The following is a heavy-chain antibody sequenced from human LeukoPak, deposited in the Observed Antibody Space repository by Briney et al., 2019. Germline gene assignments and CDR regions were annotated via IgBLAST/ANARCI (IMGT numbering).Heavy chain of an antibody. D-gene: IGHD3-16*01. CDR1: GFIFSTTW. Sequence: GGSLRLSCAASGFIFSTTWMAWVRQAPGKGPEWVAYINHDGTETNYLDSVKGRFTVSRDNVKNSLYLQMNSLRADDTAVYYCATTAGRTGGNSWGQRALVTVSS. J-gene: IGHJ4*02. V-gene: IGHV3-7*03. CDR2: INHDGTET. CDR3: ATTAGRTGGNS.